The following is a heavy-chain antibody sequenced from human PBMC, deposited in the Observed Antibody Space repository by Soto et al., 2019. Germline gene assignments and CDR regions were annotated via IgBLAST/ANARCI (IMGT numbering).Heavy chain of an antibody. CDR3: ARDRLNNAYNTFFDY. V-gene: IGHV3-74*01. J-gene: IGHJ4*02. D-gene: IGHD1-1*01. CDR2: INADGSSI. Sequence: GGALRLSCAASGFTFSNSWKHWVRQAPGKGLVWLSHINADGSSIRYADSVRGRLTISRDNAKNTLFLQMSSLTAEDTAVYFCARDRLNNAYNTFFDYWGQGTLVTVSS. CDR1: GFTFSNSW.